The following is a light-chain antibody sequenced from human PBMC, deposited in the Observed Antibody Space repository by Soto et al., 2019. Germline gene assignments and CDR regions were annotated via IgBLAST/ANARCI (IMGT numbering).Light chain of an antibody. Sequence: QSALTQPASVSGSPGQSITISCTGSSDDVGNYNYVSWYQQHPGKAPKLMIFEVTNRPSGVSTRFSGSKSGNTASLTISGLQAEDEADYYCSSYTTSNTLVFGGGTKLTVL. J-gene: IGLJ2*01. V-gene: IGLV2-14*01. CDR1: SDDVGNYNY. CDR3: SSYTTSNTLV. CDR2: EVT.